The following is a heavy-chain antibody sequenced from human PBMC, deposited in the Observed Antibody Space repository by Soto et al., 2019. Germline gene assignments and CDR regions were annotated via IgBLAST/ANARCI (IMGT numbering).Heavy chain of an antibody. CDR2: INHSGST. V-gene: IGHV4-34*01. D-gene: IGHD1-7*01. Sequence: QVQLQKWGAGLLKPSETLSLTCAVYGGSFSGYYWSWIRQPPGKGLAWIGEINHSGSTNYNPSLRRRIIISVDTSKNEFSLKMSSVTAADTAVYYCARWRIDGTAVGMDVWGQGTTVTVSS. CDR3: ARWRIDGTAVGMDV. J-gene: IGHJ6*02. CDR1: GGSFSGYY.